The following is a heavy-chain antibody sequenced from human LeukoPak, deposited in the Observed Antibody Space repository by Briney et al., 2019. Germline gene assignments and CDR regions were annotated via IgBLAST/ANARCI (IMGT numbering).Heavy chain of an antibody. V-gene: IGHV4-59*01. J-gene: IGHJ6*02. CDR2: IDYSGST. CDR3: ARDRTEIVGTTLYYYYGIDV. CDR1: GVSIRSYF. D-gene: IGHD1-26*01. Sequence: PSETLSLTCTVSGVSIRSYFWSWIRQPPGKGLEWIGYIDYSGSTNYIPSLKSRVTISVDTSKNQFSLNLSSVTAADTAVYYCARDRTEIVGTTLYYYYGIDVWGQGTTVTVSS.